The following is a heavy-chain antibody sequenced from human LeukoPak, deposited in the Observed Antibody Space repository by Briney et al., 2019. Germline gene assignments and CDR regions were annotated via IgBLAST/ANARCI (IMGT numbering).Heavy chain of an antibody. CDR3: AKLIGEVSTIPYWYFDL. V-gene: IGHV3-23*01. CDR1: RFTYSSYA. CDR2: ISGSGGST. J-gene: IGHJ2*01. Sequence: SGGSLRLSCAASRFTYSSYAMSWVRQAPGKGLEWVSAISGSGGSTYYADSVKGRFTISRDNYKNTLYLQMNSLRAEDTAVYYCAKLIGEVSTIPYWYFDLWGRGTLVTVSS. D-gene: IGHD5-24*01.